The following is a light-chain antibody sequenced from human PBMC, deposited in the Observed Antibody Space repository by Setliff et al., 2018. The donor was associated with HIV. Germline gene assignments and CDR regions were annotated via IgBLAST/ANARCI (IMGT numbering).Light chain of an antibody. CDR1: NIARQA. V-gene: IGLV3-21*04. Sequence: SYELTQSHSVSVAPGKTARITCGGDNIARQAVNWYQQKPGPAPVLVIYSDSDRPSGIPERFSGSTSGNTATLTISRVEAGDEADYFCQVWGSSSDHVIFGGGTKVTVL. J-gene: IGLJ2*01. CDR2: SDS. CDR3: QVWGSSSDHVI.